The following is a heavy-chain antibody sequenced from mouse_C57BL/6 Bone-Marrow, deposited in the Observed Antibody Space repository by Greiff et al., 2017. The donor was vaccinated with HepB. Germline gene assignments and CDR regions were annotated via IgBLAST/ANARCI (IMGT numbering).Heavy chain of an antibody. D-gene: IGHD1-1*01. CDR2: IYPGSGST. J-gene: IGHJ3*01. CDR3: ARSGYYGEWFAY. Sequence: QVQLQQPGAELVKPGASVKMSCKASGYTFTSYWITWVKQRPGQGLEWIGDIYPGSGSTNYNEKFKSKATLTVDTSSSTAYMQLSSLTSEDSAVYYCARSGYYGEWFAYWGQGTLVTVSA. V-gene: IGHV1-55*01. CDR1: GYTFTSYW.